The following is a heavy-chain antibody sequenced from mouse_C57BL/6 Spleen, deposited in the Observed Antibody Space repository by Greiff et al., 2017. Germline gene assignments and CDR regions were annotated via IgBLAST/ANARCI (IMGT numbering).Heavy chain of an antibody. Sequence: QVQLQQPGAELVKPGASVKMSCKASGYTFTSYWITWVKQRPGQGLEWIGDIYPGSGSTNYNEKFKSKATLTVDTSSSAAYMQLSSLTSEASAVYYCARLDYGSSWYFDVWGTGTTVTVSS. CDR3: ARLDYGSSWYFDV. CDR1: GYTFTSYW. CDR2: IYPGSGST. J-gene: IGHJ1*03. D-gene: IGHD1-1*01. V-gene: IGHV1-55*01.